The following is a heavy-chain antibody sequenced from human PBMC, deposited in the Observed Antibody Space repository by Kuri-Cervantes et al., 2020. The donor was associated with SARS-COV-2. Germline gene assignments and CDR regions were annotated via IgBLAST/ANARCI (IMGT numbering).Heavy chain of an antibody. CDR1: GESFSGYY. Sequence: SQTLSLTCAFYGESFSGYYWNWIRQSPGKGLEWIGEVNHRGSTNYNPSLKSRVTISVDTSKNQFSLKLSSVTAADTAVYYCARLGGYRSGYNWFDPWGQGTLVTVSS. CDR2: VNHRGST. J-gene: IGHJ5*02. CDR3: ARLGGYRSGYNWFDP. V-gene: IGHV4-34*01. D-gene: IGHD5-18*01.